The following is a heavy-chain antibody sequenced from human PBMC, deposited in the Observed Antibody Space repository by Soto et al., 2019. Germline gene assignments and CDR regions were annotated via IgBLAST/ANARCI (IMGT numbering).Heavy chain of an antibody. D-gene: IGHD3-9*01. Sequence: ASVKVSCKASGYTFTSYDINWVRQATGQGLEWMGWMNPNSGNTGYAQKFQGRVTMTMNTSISTAYMELSSRRPADPSVYYCARGKKASTGYDSWGQGTLVTVSS. V-gene: IGHV1-8*01. CDR3: ARGKKASTGYDS. CDR1: GYTFTSYD. J-gene: IGHJ4*02. CDR2: MNPNSGNT.